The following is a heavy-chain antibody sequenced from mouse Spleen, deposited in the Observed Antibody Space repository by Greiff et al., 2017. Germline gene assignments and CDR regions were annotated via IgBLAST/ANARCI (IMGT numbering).Heavy chain of an antibody. Sequence: EVKLEESGGGLVKPGGSLKLSCAASGFTFSDYGMHWVRQAPEKGLEWVAYISSGSSTIYYADTVKGRFTISRDNAKNTLFLQMTSLRSEDTAMYYCARAGPYYAMDYWGQGTSVTVSS. CDR2: ISSGSSTI. J-gene: IGHJ4*01. V-gene: IGHV5-17*01. CDR1: GFTFSDYG. CDR3: ARAGPYYAMDY.